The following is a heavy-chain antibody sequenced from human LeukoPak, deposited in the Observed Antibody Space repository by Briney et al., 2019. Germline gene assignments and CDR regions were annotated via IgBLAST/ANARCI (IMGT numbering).Heavy chain of an antibody. D-gene: IGHD6-19*01. CDR1: GYTFTSYG. V-gene: IGHV1-18*01. Sequence: ASVEVSCKASGYTFTSYGISWVRQAPGQGLEWMGWISAYNGNTNYAQKLQGRVTMTTDTSTSTAYMELRSLRSDDTAVYYCARARGVTVAGYYYYYMDVWGKGTTVTVSS. J-gene: IGHJ6*03. CDR3: ARARGVTVAGYYYYYMDV. CDR2: ISAYNGNT.